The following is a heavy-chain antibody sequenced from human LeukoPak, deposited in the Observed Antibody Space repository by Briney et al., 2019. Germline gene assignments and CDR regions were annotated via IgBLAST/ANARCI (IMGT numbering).Heavy chain of an antibody. CDR2: IYLDDDK. CDR1: GFSLPTRGVG. CDR3: ARLAYYDNSGSSRPFDI. V-gene: IGHV2-5*02. J-gene: IGHJ3*02. D-gene: IGHD3-22*01. Sequence: SGPSLVKPTQTLTLTCAFSGFSLPTRGVGVGWIRQPPGKALEWLALIYLDDDKRYSPSLKSRLTINKDTSKKQVVLTVTNLDPVDTATYYCARLAYYDNSGSSRPFDIWGQGTRVTVSS.